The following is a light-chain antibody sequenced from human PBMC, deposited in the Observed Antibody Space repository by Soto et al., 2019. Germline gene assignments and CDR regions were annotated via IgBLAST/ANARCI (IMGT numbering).Light chain of an antibody. CDR1: QSISSW. Sequence: DIQMTQSPSTLSASVGDRVTITCRASQSISSWLAWYQQKPGKAPKLLIYKASSLESGVPSRFSGSGSGTEFTLTISSLKTDDFATYYCQQYNSYPFPFGQGTRLEIK. J-gene: IGKJ5*01. V-gene: IGKV1-5*03. CDR3: QQYNSYPFP. CDR2: KAS.